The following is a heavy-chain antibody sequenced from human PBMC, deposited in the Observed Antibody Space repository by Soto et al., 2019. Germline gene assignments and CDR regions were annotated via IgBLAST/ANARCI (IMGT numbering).Heavy chain of an antibody. J-gene: IGHJ5*02. V-gene: IGHV3-23*01. D-gene: IGHD2-15*01. CDR2: ITSSAGNT. Sequence: EVQVLESGGGLVQPGGSLTLSCAASGFTFNTYAMTWVRQAPGKGLEWVSTITSSAGNTYYADSVKGRFTISRDNSKNTVYLQMNSLRAEDTAVYYCAKSVVVAAARAWFDPWGHGTLVTVSS. CDR1: GFTFNTYA. CDR3: AKSVVVAAARAWFDP.